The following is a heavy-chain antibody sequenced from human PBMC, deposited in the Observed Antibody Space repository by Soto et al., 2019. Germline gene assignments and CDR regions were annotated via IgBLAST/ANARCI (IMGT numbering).Heavy chain of an antibody. D-gene: IGHD2-8*01. V-gene: IGHV4-59*01. J-gene: IGHJ5*02. CDR1: GGSISSYY. CDR2: IYYSGST. Sequence: PSETLSLTCTVSGGSISSYYWSWIRQPPGKGLEWIGYIYYSGSTNYNPSLKSRVTISVDTSKNQFSLKLSSVTAADTAVYYCAREYDCTNGVCYRIPTNWFDPWGQGTLVTVSS. CDR3: AREYDCTNGVCYRIPTNWFDP.